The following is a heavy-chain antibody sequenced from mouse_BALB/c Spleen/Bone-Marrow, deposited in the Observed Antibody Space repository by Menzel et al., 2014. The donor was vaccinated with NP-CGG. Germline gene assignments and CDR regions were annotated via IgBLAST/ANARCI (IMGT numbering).Heavy chain of an antibody. Sequence: EVQLQQSGAELVKPGASVKLSCTASGFNIKYTYMHWVKQRPEQGLEWIGRIVPANGNTKYDPKFQGKATITADTSSNTAYLQLSSLTSEDTAVYYCANYYYGSSLFAYWGQGTLVTVSA. CDR1: GFNIKYTY. V-gene: IGHV14-3*02. D-gene: IGHD1-1*01. CDR2: IVPANGNT. J-gene: IGHJ3*01. CDR3: ANYYYGSSLFAY.